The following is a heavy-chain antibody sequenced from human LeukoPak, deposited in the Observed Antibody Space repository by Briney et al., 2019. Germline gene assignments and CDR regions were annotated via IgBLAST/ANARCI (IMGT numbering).Heavy chain of an antibody. CDR1: GGSISSGGYS. CDR2: IYHSGST. CDR3: ARRYSHGDFPAVFDY. V-gene: IGHV4-30-2*01. D-gene: IGHD4-17*01. Sequence: KPSQTLSLTCAVSGGSISSGGYSWSWIRQPPGKGLEWIGYIYHSGSTYYNPSLKSRVTISVDRSKNQFSLKLSSVTTADTAVYYCARRYSHGDFPAVFDYWGQGTLVTVSS. J-gene: IGHJ4*02.